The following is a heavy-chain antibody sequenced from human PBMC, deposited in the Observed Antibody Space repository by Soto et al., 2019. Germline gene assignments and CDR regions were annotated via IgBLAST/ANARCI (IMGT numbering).Heavy chain of an antibody. CDR1: GYSFTSDW. Sequence: GESLKISCKGSGYSFTSDWIGWVRQMPGKGLEWMGTIYPGDSETTYSPSFQGQVTISADKSIRTAHLQWTSLKASDTAMYYCARGRVVRGVTTSVPHDFWGQGTLVTVSS. CDR3: ARGRVVRGVTTSVPHDF. D-gene: IGHD3-10*01. J-gene: IGHJ4*02. CDR2: IYPGDSET. V-gene: IGHV5-51*01.